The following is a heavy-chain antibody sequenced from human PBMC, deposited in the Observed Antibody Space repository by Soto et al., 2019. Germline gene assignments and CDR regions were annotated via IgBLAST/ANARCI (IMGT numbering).Heavy chain of an antibody. V-gene: IGHV3-15*01. Sequence: GGSLRLSCAASGFSFSNVWMNWVRQAPGKGLEWVGRIKSKSAGETTDSAAPVKGRFTISRDDSKSMLYLQMNSLKIEDTAVYYCTTELGPGGYDWNRYWGQGTLVT. CDR3: TTELGPGGYDWNRY. J-gene: IGHJ4*02. CDR1: GFSFSNVW. D-gene: IGHD5-12*01. CDR2: IKSKSAGETT.